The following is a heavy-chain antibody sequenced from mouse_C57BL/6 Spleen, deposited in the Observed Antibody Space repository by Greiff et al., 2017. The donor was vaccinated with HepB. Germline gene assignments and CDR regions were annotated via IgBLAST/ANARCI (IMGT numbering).Heavy chain of an antibody. D-gene: IGHD1-1*01. Sequence: EVKLVESGEGLVKPGGSLKLSCAASGFTFSSYAMSWVRQTPEKRLEWVAYISSGGDYIYYADTVKGRFTISRDNARNTLYLQMSSLKSEDTAMYYCTRYYYGSSYGYFDVWGTGTTVTVSS. J-gene: IGHJ1*03. CDR2: ISSGGDYI. CDR1: GFTFSSYA. V-gene: IGHV5-9-1*02. CDR3: TRYYYGSSYGYFDV.